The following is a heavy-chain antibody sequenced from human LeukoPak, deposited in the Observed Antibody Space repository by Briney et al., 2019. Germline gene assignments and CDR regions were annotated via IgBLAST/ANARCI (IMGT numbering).Heavy chain of an antibody. Sequence: PGGSLTLSCAPSGFTFDDYGMSWVRQAPGKGLGWVSGINWNGGSTGYADSGKGRFTIARDNTKNSLYLQMSSLRAEDTALYYCARDPRWNDSGDYWGQGTLVTVSS. CDR1: GFTFDDYG. J-gene: IGHJ4*02. CDR3: ARDPRWNDSGDY. D-gene: IGHD1-1*01. V-gene: IGHV3-20*04. CDR2: INWNGGST.